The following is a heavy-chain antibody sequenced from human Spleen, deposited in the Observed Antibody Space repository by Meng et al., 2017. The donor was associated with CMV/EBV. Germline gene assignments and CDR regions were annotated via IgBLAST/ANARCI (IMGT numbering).Heavy chain of an antibody. CDR1: GYPFTSYD. CDR3: ARGSLTRIDY. CDR2: MNPHSGNA. Sequence: ASVKVSCKASGYPFTSYDVNWVRQATGQGLEWMGWMNPHSGNAGYAQKFQGRLTMTRNTSISTAYMELSSLRPEDTAVYYCARGSLTRIDYWGQGTLVTVSS. J-gene: IGHJ4*02. V-gene: IGHV1-8*01. D-gene: IGHD4/OR15-4a*01.